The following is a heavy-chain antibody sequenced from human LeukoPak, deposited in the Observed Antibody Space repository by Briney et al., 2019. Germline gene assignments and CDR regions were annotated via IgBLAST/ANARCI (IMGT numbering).Heavy chain of an antibody. Sequence: GGSLRLSCAASGFIFSSYSMNWVRQAPGKGLEWVSYISSSGSTIYHADSVKGRFTISRDSAKSSLYLQMNSLRDEDTALYYCAREIPGAYWGQGILVTVSS. J-gene: IGHJ4*02. D-gene: IGHD2-21*01. CDR1: GFIFSSYS. V-gene: IGHV3-48*02. CDR2: ISSSGSTI. CDR3: AREIPGAY.